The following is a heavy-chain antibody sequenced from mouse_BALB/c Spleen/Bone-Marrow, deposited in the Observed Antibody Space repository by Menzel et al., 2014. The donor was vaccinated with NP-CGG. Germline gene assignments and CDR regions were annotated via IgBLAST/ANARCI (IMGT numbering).Heavy chain of an antibody. CDR3: ARWEYDGVPGFAY. V-gene: IGHV1-18*01. Sequence: VQLQQPGPELVKPGASMKISCKASGYSFTGYTMNWVKQSHGKNREWIGLINPYNGGTSYNQKFKGKATLTVDKSSSTAYMELLSLTSEDSAVYYCARWEYDGVPGFAYWAKGLWSLSLQ. CDR1: GYSFTGYT. D-gene: IGHD2-14*01. CDR2: INPYNGGT. J-gene: IGHJ3*01.